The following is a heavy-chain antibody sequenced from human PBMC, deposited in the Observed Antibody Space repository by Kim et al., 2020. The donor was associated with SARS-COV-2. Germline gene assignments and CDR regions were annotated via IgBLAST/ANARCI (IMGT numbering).Heavy chain of an antibody. CDR2: SDWDDDK. D-gene: IGHD1-26*01. J-gene: IGHJ4*02. CDR3: ARKVADSGGYSVHFDL. CDR1: GFSLSTSGMC. V-gene: IGHV2-70*11. Sequence: SGPTLVNPTQTLTLTCTLSGFSLSTSGMCVSWIRQPPGKALEWLARSDWDDDKYYSRSLKNRLTISKDTSKNQVVLTMTNMDPVDTATYYCARKVADSGGYSVHFDLWGLGTLVTVSS.